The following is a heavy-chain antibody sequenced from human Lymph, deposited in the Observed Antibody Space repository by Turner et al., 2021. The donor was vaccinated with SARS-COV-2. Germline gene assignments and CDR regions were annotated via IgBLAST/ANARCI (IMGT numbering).Heavy chain of an antibody. V-gene: IGHV1-2*02. D-gene: IGHD3-22*01. CDR3: ARGGLYYYDSSAYYGDAFDF. J-gene: IGHJ3*01. CDR2: INPDSGGT. CDR1: GYTFTGYY. Sequence: QVQLVQSGAEVKEPGASVKVSCKASGYTFTGYYMHWVRQAPGQGLEWMGWINPDSGGTNYAQNFQDRVTMTRDTSISTAYRELSRLRSDDTAVYYCARGGLYYYDSSAYYGDAFDFWGQGTMVTVSS.